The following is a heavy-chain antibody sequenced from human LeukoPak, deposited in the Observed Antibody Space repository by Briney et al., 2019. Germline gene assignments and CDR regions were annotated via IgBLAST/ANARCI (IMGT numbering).Heavy chain of an antibody. CDR3: ARARPELDY. J-gene: IGHJ4*02. CDR1: GSIFTSYW. Sequence: GESLKISCKGSGSIFTSYWISWVRQLPGKGLEWMGRIDPSDSYTNYSPSFQGHVTISADKSISTAYLQWSSLKASDTAMYYCARARPELDYWGQGTLVTVSS. D-gene: IGHD6-6*01. CDR2: IDPSDSYT. V-gene: IGHV5-10-1*01.